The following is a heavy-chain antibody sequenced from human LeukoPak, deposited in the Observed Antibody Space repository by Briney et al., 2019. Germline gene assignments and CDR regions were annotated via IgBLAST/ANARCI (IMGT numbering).Heavy chain of an antibody. Sequence: GESLKISCKGSGYSFTSYWIGWVRQMPGKGLEWMGIIYPGDSDTRYSPSFQGQVTISADKSISTAYLQWSSLKASDTAMYYCAGHPIPSRYSSGWYYFDYWGQGTLVTVSS. J-gene: IGHJ4*02. CDR3: AGHPIPSRYSSGWYYFDY. CDR1: GYSFTSYW. V-gene: IGHV5-51*01. D-gene: IGHD6-19*01. CDR2: IYPGDSDT.